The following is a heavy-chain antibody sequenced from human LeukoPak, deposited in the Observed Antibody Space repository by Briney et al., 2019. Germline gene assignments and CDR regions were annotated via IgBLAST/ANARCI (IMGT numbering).Heavy chain of an antibody. V-gene: IGHV4-59*08. J-gene: IGHJ4*02. CDR1: GGSISSYY. CDR3: ARGGLLHSFDY. D-gene: IGHD3-16*01. CDR2: IYYSGST. Sequence: PSETLSLTCTVSGGSISSYYWSWIRQPPGKGLEWIGYIYYSGSTNYNPSLKSRVTISVDTSKNQFSLKLSSVTAADTAVYYCARGGLLHSFDYWGQGTLVTVSS.